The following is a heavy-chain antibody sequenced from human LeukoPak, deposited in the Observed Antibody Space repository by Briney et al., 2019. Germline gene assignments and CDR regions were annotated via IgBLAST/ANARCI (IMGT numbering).Heavy chain of an antibody. CDR1: GDSISPYY. CDR2: IYYSGNT. CDR3: ARHGFGSGTPYWYWYMDV. Sequence: SETLSLTCTVSGDSISPYYWTCIRQPPGKGLEWIGYIYYSGNTNYNPSLKSRVTLSVDTSKKQFSLKLRSVTAADTAVYYCARHGFGSGTPYWYWYMDVWGKGTTVTVSS. D-gene: IGHD3-10*01. J-gene: IGHJ6*03. V-gene: IGHV4-59*01.